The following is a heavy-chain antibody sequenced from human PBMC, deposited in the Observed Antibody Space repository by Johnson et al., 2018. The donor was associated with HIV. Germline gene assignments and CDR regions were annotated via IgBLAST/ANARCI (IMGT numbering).Heavy chain of an antibody. J-gene: IGHJ3*02. CDR1: GFTFRSYG. D-gene: IGHD2-2*01. V-gene: IGHV3-30*18. CDR2: ISYDGSNE. CDR3: AKARGGYCSSTSCFAFDI. Sequence: VQLVESGGGVVQPGRSLRLSCAVSGFTFRSYGVHWVRQAPGKGLEWVAVISYDGSNEYYADSVKGRFTISRDNSKNTVYLEMNSLRAEDTAVYYCAKARGGYCSSTSCFAFDIWGQGTMVTVSS.